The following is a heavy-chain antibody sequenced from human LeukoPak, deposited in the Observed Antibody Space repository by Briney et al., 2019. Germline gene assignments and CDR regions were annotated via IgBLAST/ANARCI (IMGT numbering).Heavy chain of an antibody. Sequence: GGSLRLSCAASGFTFSSYWMSWVRQAPGKGLEWVANIKQDGSEKYYVDSVKGRFTISRDNAKNSLYLQMNSLRAEDTAVYYCARDAQYYDYVWGSYRYNPLGDYWGQGTLVTVSS. D-gene: IGHD3-16*02. CDR2: IKQDGSEK. J-gene: IGHJ4*02. CDR3: ARDAQYYDYVWGSYRYNPLGDY. V-gene: IGHV3-7*01. CDR1: GFTFSSYW.